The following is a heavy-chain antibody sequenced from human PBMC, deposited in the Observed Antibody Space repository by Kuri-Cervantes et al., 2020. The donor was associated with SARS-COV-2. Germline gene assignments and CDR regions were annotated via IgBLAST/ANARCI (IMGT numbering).Heavy chain of an antibody. CDR2: IIPIFGTA. CDR1: GGTFSSYA. Sequence: SVKVSCKASGGTFSSYAISWVRQAHGQGLEWMGGIIPIFGTANYAQKFQGRVTITADKSTSTAYMELGSLRSEDTAVYYCARDRDDFWSGYRVNYYYYGMDVWGQGTTVTVSS. D-gene: IGHD3-3*01. V-gene: IGHV1-69*06. CDR3: ARDRDDFWSGYRVNYYYYGMDV. J-gene: IGHJ6*02.